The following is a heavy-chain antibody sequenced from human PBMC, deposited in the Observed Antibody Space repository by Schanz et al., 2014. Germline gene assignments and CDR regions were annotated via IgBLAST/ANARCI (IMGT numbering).Heavy chain of an antibody. D-gene: IGHD1-26*01. Sequence: DVQLLESGGGLVQPGGSLRLSCAASTFTFSSYWMHWVRQAPGKGLVWVSRIDRDGSRTNYADSVKGRFTISRDNSKNSLYLQMNSLRTEDTALYYCAKDSRGSSFDMDVWGQGTTVTVSS. V-gene: IGHV3-74*01. CDR3: AKDSRGSSFDMDV. CDR1: TFTFSSYW. CDR2: IDRDGSRT. J-gene: IGHJ6*02.